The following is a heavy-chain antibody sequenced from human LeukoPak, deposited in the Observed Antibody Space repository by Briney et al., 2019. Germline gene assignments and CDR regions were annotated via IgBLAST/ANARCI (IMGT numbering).Heavy chain of an antibody. CDR2: ISSSGSTI. Sequence: PGGSLRLSCAASGFTFSSYEMNWVRQAPGKGLEWVSYISSSGSTIYYADSVKGRFTISRDNAKNSLYLQMNSLRAEDTAVYYCAKDYGYVGATLVGAFDIWGQGTMVTVSS. J-gene: IGHJ3*02. CDR3: AKDYGYVGATLVGAFDI. V-gene: IGHV3-48*03. D-gene: IGHD1-26*01. CDR1: GFTFSSYE.